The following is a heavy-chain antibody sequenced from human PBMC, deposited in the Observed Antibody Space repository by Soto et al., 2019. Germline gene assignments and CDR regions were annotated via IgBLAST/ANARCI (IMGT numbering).Heavy chain of an antibody. CDR3: ARDLRGRGSPYYDSWSGYGSEYYGMDV. V-gene: IGHV1-46*01. D-gene: IGHD3-3*01. J-gene: IGHJ6*02. CDR1: GYTFTSYY. CDR2: INPSGGST. Sequence: ASVKVSCKASGYTFTSYYMHWVRQAPGQGLEWMGIINPSGGSTSYAQKFQGRVTMTRDTSTSTVYMELSSLRSEDTAVYYCARDLRGRGSPYYDSWSGYGSEYYGMDVWGQGTTVTVSS.